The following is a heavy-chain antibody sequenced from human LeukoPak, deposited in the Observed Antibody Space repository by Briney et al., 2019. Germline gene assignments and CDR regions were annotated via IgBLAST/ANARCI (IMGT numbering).Heavy chain of an antibody. D-gene: IGHD6-19*01. CDR3: ARVLIPLSSGWYDPFDY. CDR1: GYTFTGYY. V-gene: IGHV1-2*06. Sequence: ASVKVSCKASGYTFTGYYMHWVRQAPGQGLEWMGRINPNSGGTNYAQKFQGRVTMTRDTSISTAYMELSRLRSDDTAVYYCARVLIPLSSGWYDPFDYWGQGTLVTVSS. CDR2: INPNSGGT. J-gene: IGHJ4*02.